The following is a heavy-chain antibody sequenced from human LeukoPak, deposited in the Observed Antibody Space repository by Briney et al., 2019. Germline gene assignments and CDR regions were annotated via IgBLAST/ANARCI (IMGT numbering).Heavy chain of an antibody. V-gene: IGHV1-18*01. CDR3: ASSPRPMVRGVLAPYYFDY. Sequence: ASVKVSCKASGYTFTSYGISWVRQAPGQGLEWMGWISAYNGNTNYAQKLQGRVTMTTDTSTSTAYMELRSLRSDDTAVYYCASSPRPMVRGVLAPYYFDYWGQGTLVTVSS. CDR1: GYTFTSYG. D-gene: IGHD3-10*01. CDR2: ISAYNGNT. J-gene: IGHJ4*02.